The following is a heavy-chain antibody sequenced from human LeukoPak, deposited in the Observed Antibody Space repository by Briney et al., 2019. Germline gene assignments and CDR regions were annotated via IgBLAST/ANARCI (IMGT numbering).Heavy chain of an antibody. CDR3: ARDFGSTTVAPDYFDY. Sequence: GGSLRLSCAASGFTFSSYEMNWVRQAPGKGLEWVSYISRSGSNKHYADSVKGRFTISRDNAKNSLYLQMNSLRVEDTAVYYCARDFGSTTVAPDYFDYWGQGTLVTVSS. J-gene: IGHJ4*02. V-gene: IGHV3-48*03. D-gene: IGHD4-17*01. CDR2: ISRSGSNK. CDR1: GFTFSSYE.